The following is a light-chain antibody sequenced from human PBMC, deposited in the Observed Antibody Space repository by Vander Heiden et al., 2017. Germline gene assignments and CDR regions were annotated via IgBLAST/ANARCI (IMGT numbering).Light chain of an antibody. Sequence: EIVLTQSPATLSLSPGERATLSCRASRSVSSYLAWYQQKPGQAPRLLIYDASNRANGIPDRFSGSGSGTDFTLTISSLEPEDFAVYYWQQCSNWQTFGQGTKVEIK. V-gene: IGKV3-11*01. CDR1: RSVSSY. J-gene: IGKJ1*01. CDR2: DAS. CDR3: QQCSNWQT.